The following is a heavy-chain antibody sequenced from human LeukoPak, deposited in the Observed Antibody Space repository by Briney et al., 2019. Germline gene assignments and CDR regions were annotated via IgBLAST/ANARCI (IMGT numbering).Heavy chain of an antibody. V-gene: IGHV3-74*01. D-gene: IGHD1-26*01. J-gene: IGHJ4*02. Sequence: LSGGSLRLSCAASGFTFSSYWMHWVRQAPGKGLVWVSRINSDGSSTSYADSVKGRFTISRDNAKNTLYLQMNSLRAEDTAVYYCARSGVWSKGPDYWGQGTLVTVSS. CDR3: ARSGVWSKGPDY. CDR1: GFTFSSYW. CDR2: INSDGSST.